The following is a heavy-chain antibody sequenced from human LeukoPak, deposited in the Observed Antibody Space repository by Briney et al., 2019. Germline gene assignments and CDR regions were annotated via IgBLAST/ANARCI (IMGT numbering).Heavy chain of an antibody. CDR3: ARGAARPRGGFDY. Sequence: GGSLRLSCAASGFTFSSYAMHWVRQAPGKGLEWVAVISYDGSNKYYADSVKGRFTISRDNSKNTLYLQMNSLRAEDTAVYYCARGAARPRGGFDYWGQGTLVTVSS. J-gene: IGHJ4*02. CDR1: GFTFSSYA. V-gene: IGHV3-30*04. D-gene: IGHD6-6*01. CDR2: ISYDGSNK.